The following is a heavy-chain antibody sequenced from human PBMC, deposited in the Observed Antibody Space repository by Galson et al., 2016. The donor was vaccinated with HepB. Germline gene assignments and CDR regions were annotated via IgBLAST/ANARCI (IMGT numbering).Heavy chain of an antibody. J-gene: IGHJ6*02. V-gene: IGHV3-43*02. CDR1: KFSEFPFTNA. Sequence: SLRLSCAASKFSEFPFTNAWMNWVRQAPGKGLEWVSLISWDGVKTLYGDSVKGRLTISRDNSKNFLYLQMNNLRTEDTALYFCAKGPRATRRYMDVWGQGTTVTVSS. CDR2: ISWDGVKT. CDR3: AKGPRATRRYMDV. D-gene: IGHD3-16*02.